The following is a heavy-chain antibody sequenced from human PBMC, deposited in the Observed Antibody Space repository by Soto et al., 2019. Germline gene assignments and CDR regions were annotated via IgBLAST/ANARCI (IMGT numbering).Heavy chain of an antibody. CDR3: ACGGALLLLGY. J-gene: IGHJ4*02. V-gene: IGHV4-59*08. CDR2: IYYSGST. D-gene: IGHD3-10*01. Sequence: QVQLQESGPGLVKPSETLSLTCTVSGSSISSYYWSWIRQPPGKGLEWIGYIYYSGSTNYNPSIKSQVTISVDTSKNKFSLTLSSVTAADMAVYYCACGGALLLLGYWGQGTLVIVSS. CDR1: GSSISSYY.